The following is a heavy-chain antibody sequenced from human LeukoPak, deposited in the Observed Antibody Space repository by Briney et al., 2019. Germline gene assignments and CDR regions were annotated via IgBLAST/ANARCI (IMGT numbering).Heavy chain of an antibody. J-gene: IGHJ4*02. CDR3: AREFLNLRYCSSTSCPGTFDY. D-gene: IGHD2-2*01. CDR1: GGTFISYA. Sequence: ASVKVSCKASGGTFISYAISWVRQAPGQGLEWMGGIIPIFGTANYAQKFQGRVTITADESTSTAYMELSSLRSEDTAVYYCAREFLNLRYCSSTSCPGTFDYWGQGTLVTVSS. V-gene: IGHV1-69*13. CDR2: IIPIFGTA.